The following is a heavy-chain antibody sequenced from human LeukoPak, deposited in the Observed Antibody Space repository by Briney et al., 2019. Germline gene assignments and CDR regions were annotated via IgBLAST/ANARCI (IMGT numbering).Heavy chain of an antibody. Sequence: GGSLRLSCAASGFTFSSYEMNWVRQAPGKGLEWVSYISSSGSTIYYADSVKGRFTISRDNAKNSLYLQMNSLRAEDTAVYYCARAFDWFPIGYYYYMDVWDKGTTVTISS. CDR3: ARAFDWFPIGYYYYMDV. J-gene: IGHJ6*03. V-gene: IGHV3-48*03. CDR1: GFTFSSYE. D-gene: IGHD3-9*01. CDR2: ISSSGSTI.